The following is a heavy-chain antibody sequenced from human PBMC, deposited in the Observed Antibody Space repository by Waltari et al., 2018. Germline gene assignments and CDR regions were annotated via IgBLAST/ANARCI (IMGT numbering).Heavy chain of an antibody. CDR2: INPNSGGT. V-gene: IGHV1-2*02. J-gene: IGHJ4*02. CDR1: GYNFTGYY. Sequence: QVQLVQSGAEVKKPGASVKVSCKASGYNFTGYYMHWVRQAPGQGLEWMGWINPNSGGTNYAQKFQGRVTMTRDTSISTAYMELSRLRSDDTAVYYCARGEYCSSTSCLTSNDYWGQGTLVTVSS. D-gene: IGHD2-2*01. CDR3: ARGEYCSSTSCLTSNDY.